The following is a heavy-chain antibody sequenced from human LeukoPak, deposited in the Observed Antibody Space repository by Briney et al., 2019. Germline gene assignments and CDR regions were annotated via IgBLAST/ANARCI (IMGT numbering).Heavy chain of an antibody. CDR3: ARTLRIAAATYPFDP. Sequence: SETLSLTCTVSGGSISSYYWTWIRQPPGKGLEWIGSIYYSGSTYYNPSLKSRVTISVDTSKNQFSLKLSSVTAADTAVYYCARTLRIAAATYPFDPWGQGTLVTVSS. J-gene: IGHJ5*02. CDR1: GGSISSYY. D-gene: IGHD6-13*01. CDR2: IYYSGST. V-gene: IGHV4-39*01.